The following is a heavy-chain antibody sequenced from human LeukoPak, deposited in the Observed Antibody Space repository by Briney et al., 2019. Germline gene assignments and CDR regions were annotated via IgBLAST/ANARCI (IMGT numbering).Heavy chain of an antibody. J-gene: IGHJ6*03. CDR1: GGTFSSYA. CDR3: ARGVLEWLSRNYYMDV. CDR2: IIPIFGTA. D-gene: IGHD3-3*01. V-gene: IGHV1-69*05. Sequence: SVKVSCKASGGTFSSYAISWVRQAPGQGLEWMGGIIPIFGTANYAQKFQGRVTITTDESTSTAYMELGSLRSEDTAVYYCARGVLEWLSRNYYMDVWGKGTTVTVSS.